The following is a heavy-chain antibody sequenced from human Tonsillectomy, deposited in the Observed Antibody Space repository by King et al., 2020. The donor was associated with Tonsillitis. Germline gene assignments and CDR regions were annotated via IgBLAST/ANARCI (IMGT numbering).Heavy chain of an antibody. D-gene: IGHD3-9*01. CDR3: ARVGISSLLTGYYPFDY. CDR2: INHSGST. Sequence: VQLQQWGAGLLKPSETLSLTCAVYGGSFSDYYWSWIRQPPGKGLEWIGVINHSGSTNYNPSLKSRVTLSVDTSRDQFSLKLTSVTAADTAVYYCARVGISSLLTGYYPFDYWGQGTLVTVSS. CDR1: GGSFSDYY. V-gene: IGHV4-34*01. J-gene: IGHJ4*02.